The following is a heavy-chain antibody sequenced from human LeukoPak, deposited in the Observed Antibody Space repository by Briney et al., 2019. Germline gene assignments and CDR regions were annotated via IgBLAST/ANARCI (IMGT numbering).Heavy chain of an antibody. CDR2: IKQDGSEK. D-gene: IGHD6-25*01. CDR1: EFTFSTYL. CDR3: GGERPSSGWYDF. V-gene: IGHV3-7*01. J-gene: IGHJ5*01. Sequence: GGSLRLSCAASEFTFSTYLMTWVRQAPGKGLEWVANIKQDGSEKYYADSVRGRFTISRDDGKKSLYLQMNSLRVEDTAVYYCGGERPSSGWYDFWAKEPWSPSPQ.